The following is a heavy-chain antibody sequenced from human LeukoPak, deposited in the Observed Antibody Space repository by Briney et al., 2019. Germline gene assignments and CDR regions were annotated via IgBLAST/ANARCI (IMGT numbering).Heavy chain of an antibody. CDR3: AREGSGGSCYIR. CDR2: IYYSGST. D-gene: IGHD2-15*01. CDR1: GGSISSSSYY. V-gene: IGHV4-39*02. Sequence: PSKTLSLTCTVSGGSISSSSYYWGWICQPPGKGLEWIGSIYYSGSTYYNPSLKSRVTISVDTSKNQFSLKLSSVTAADTAVYYCAREGSGGSCYIRWGQGTLVTVSS. J-gene: IGHJ4*02.